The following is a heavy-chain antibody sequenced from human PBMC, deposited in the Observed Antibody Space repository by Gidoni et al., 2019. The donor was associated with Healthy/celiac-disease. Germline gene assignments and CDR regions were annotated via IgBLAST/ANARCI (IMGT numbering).Heavy chain of an antibody. CDR1: GFTFSSYW. J-gene: IGHJ4*02. D-gene: IGHD6-6*01. CDR3: ASPLAARRALDY. CDR2: INSDGSST. V-gene: IGHV3-74*01. Sequence: EVQLVESGGGLVQPGGSLRLSCAASGFTFSSYWMHWVRQAPGKGLVWVSRINSDGSSTSYADSVKGRFTISRDNAKNTLYLQMNSLRAEDTAVYYCASPLAARRALDYWGQGTLVTVSS.